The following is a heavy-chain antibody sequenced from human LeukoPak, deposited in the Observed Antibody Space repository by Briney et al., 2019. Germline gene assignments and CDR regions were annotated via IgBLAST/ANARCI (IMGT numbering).Heavy chain of an antibody. CDR3: ARARSRDYVWGSYRPGGYFQH. CDR1: GFTFSSYS. Sequence: GGSLRLSCAASGFTFSSYSMNWVRQAPGKGLEWVSYISSSSSTIYYADSVKGRFTISRDNAKNSLYLQMNSLRAEDTAVYYCARARSRDYVWGSYRPGGYFQHWGQGTLVTVSS. D-gene: IGHD3-16*02. V-gene: IGHV3-48*04. J-gene: IGHJ1*01. CDR2: ISSSSSTI.